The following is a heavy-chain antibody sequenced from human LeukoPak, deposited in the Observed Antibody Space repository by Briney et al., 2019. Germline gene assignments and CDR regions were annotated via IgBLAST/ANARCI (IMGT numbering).Heavy chain of an antibody. Sequence: SETLSLTCTVSGGSFSSGSYCWDWLRQPPGKGLEWIGYIYYSGSTNNNPSLKSRVTISVDTAKNQFSRKLSSVTAADTAVYFCVRSSSWRYFDYWGQGTLVTVSS. V-gene: IGHV4-61*01. CDR1: GGSFSSGSYC. D-gene: IGHD6-13*01. CDR2: IYYSGST. J-gene: IGHJ4*02. CDR3: VRSSSWRYFDY.